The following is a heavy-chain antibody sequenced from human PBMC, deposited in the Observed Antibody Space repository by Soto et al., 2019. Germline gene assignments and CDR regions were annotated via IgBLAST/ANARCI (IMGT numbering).Heavy chain of an antibody. CDR3: TTDRAPIAARPKRYYYYGMDV. D-gene: IGHD6-6*01. CDR2: IKGKTDGGTT. Sequence: EVQLVESGGGLVKPGGSLRLSCAASGFTFSNAWMSWVRQAPGKGLEWVGRIKGKTDGGTTDYAAPVKGRFTISRDDSKNTLYLQMNSLKTEDTAVYYCTTDRAPIAARPKRYYYYGMDVWGQGTTVTVSS. V-gene: IGHV3-15*01. CDR1: GFTFSNAW. J-gene: IGHJ6*02.